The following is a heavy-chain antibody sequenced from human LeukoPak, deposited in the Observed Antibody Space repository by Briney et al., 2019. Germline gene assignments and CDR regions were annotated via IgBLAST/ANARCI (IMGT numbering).Heavy chain of an antibody. D-gene: IGHD2-2*01. J-gene: IGHJ3*02. Sequence: SETLSLTCAVYGGSFSGYYWSWIRQPPGKGREWIGEINHSGGTNYNPSLKSRVTISVDTSKNQFSLKLSSVTAADTAVYYCARTGPAADDAFDIWGQGTMVTVSS. CDR1: GGSFSGYY. V-gene: IGHV4-34*01. CDR2: INHSGGT. CDR3: ARTGPAADDAFDI.